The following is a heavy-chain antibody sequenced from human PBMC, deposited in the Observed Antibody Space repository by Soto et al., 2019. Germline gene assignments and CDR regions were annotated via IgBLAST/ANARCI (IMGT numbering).Heavy chain of an antibody. J-gene: IGHJ1*01. D-gene: IGHD6-19*01. CDR2: ISYDGSNK. CDR1: GFTFSSYW. V-gene: IGHV3-30*18. Sequence: SLRLSCAASGFTFSSYWMSWVRQAPGKGLEWVAVISYDGSNKYYADSVKGRFTISRDNSKNTLYLQMNSLRAEDTAVYYCAKGVAVAGSYFQHWGQGTLVTVSS. CDR3: AKGVAVAGSYFQH.